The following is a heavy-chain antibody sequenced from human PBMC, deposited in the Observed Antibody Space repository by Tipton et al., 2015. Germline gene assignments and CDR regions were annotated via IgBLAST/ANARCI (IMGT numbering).Heavy chain of an antibody. CDR3: ATDPLRTTLGSH. J-gene: IGHJ1*01. V-gene: IGHV1-2*06. CDR1: GYAFTDYH. Sequence: QLVQSGAEVGEPGASLMVSCKASGYAFTDYHIHWMRQAPGQGLEWMGQIDPQNGVTNYAQGFRGRVTMTRDAFILTAYMELRGLRSDDTAVYFCATDPLRTTLGSHWGQGTLVTVSS. CDR2: IDPQNGVT. D-gene: IGHD1-14*01.